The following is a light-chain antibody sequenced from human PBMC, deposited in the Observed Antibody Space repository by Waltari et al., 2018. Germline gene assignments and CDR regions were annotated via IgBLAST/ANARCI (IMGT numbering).Light chain of an antibody. CDR3: SSRDIRGIQLL. J-gene: IGLJ3*02. Sequence: SSELTQDPAVSVALGQTVRITCQGDSLNSYYASWYQQRAGQAPLFVIYGKNKRPSGIPDRFSGSSLGDTSSLTITAGRAEEEADYYCSSRDIRGIQLLFGGGTKLTVL. V-gene: IGLV3-19*01. CDR1: SLNSYY. CDR2: GKN.